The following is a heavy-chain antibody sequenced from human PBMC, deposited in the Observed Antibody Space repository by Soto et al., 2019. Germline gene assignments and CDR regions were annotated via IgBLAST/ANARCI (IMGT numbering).Heavy chain of an antibody. V-gene: IGHV4-59*01. CDR3: ARDPVGNYYGMDV. CDR1: GGSISSYY. D-gene: IGHD7-27*01. Sequence: PSETLSLTCTVSGGSISSYYWSWIRQPPGKGLEWIGYIYYSGSTNYNPSLKSRVTISVDTSKNQFSLKLSSVTAADTAVYYCARDPVGNYYGMDVWGQGTTVTV. CDR2: IYYSGST. J-gene: IGHJ6*02.